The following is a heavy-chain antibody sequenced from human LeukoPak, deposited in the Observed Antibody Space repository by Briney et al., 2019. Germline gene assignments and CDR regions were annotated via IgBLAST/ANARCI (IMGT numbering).Heavy chain of an antibody. V-gene: IGHV3-48*03. D-gene: IGHD6-13*01. Sequence: GGSLRLSCAASGFTFSSYEMNWVRQAPGKGLEWVSYISNSGSPIYYADSVKGRFTISRDNAKNSLYLQMNSLRAEDTAVYYCARDLYSSSWTFDYWGQGTLVTVSS. CDR3: ARDLYSSSWTFDY. J-gene: IGHJ4*02. CDR1: GFTFSSYE. CDR2: ISNSGSPI.